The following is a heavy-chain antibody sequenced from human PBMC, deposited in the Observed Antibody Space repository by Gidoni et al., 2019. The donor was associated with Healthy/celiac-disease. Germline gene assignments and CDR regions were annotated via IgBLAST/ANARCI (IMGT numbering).Heavy chain of an antibody. CDR1: GFTFSAYY. Sequence: QVQLVESGGGLVKPGGSLRLSCAASGFTFSAYYMSWIRQAPGKGLEWVSYISSSGSTIYYADSVKGRFTISRDNAKNSLYLQMNSLRAEDTAVYYCAREVSRLLEWLLYPPNWFDPWGQGTLVTVSS. V-gene: IGHV3-11*01. CDR3: AREVSRLLEWLLYPPNWFDP. CDR2: ISSSGSTI. D-gene: IGHD3-3*01. J-gene: IGHJ5*02.